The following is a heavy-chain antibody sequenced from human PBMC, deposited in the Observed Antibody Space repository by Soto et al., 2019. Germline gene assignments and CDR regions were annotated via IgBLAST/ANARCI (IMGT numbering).Heavy chain of an antibody. CDR3: ARDVVDY. V-gene: IGHV1-2*02. CDR1: GYTFTGYY. D-gene: IGHD2-21*01. J-gene: IGHJ4*02. CDR2: INPDSGDR. Sequence: QVQLVQSGAEVKKPGASVKVSCKASGYTFTGYYMHWVRQAPGQGLEWMGWINPDSGDRKYAQNFQDRVTMTRDTSINTAYMELRNLRSDDTAVYFCARDVVDYLGQGTLVTVSS.